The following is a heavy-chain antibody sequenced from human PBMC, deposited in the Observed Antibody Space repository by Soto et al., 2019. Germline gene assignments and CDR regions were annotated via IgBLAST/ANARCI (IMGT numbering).Heavy chain of an antibody. CDR3: ARDKDRQQLGGNYYYILDV. D-gene: IGHD3-3*02. CDR1: GGTFSTSA. J-gene: IGHJ6*02. CDR2: IMPVFATP. V-gene: IGHV1-69*12. Sequence: QVQLMQSGAEVKKPGSSVKVSCKASGGTFSTSAISWVRQAPGEGLEWVGGIMPVFATPDYAQKFQGRVTISADEYTTTAYLELPSLTTDDTAVYYCARDKDRQQLGGNYYYILDVWGQGTAITVSS.